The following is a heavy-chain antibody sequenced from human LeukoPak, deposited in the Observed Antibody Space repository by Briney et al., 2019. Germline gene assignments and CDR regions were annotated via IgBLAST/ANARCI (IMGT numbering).Heavy chain of an antibody. CDR2: MNPNSGNT. CDR1: GYTFTGYD. D-gene: IGHD1-26*01. V-gene: IGHV1-8*01. J-gene: IGHJ5*02. CDR3: ARVRIVGATLDP. Sequence: ASVKVSCKASGYTFTGYDINWVRQATGQGLEWMGWMNPNSGNTGYAQKFQGRVTMTRNTSISTAYMELSSLRSEDTAVYYCARVRIVGATLDPWGQGTLVTVSS.